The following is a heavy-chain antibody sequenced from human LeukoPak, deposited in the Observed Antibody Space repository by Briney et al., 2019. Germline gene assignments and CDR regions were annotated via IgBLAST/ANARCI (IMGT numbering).Heavy chain of an antibody. D-gene: IGHD6-19*01. J-gene: IGHJ6*02. CDR3: ARSSVAGKDYYYYYGMDV. V-gene: IGHV5-51*01. CDR1: GYRFTSYW. CDR2: IYPDDSDT. Sequence: GGSLQISCQGSGYRFTSYWIGWVRQMPGKGLEWMGIIYPDDSDTRYSPSFQGHVTISADKSISTAYLQWSSLKASDTAMYYCARSSVAGKDYYYYYGMDVWGQGTTVTVSS.